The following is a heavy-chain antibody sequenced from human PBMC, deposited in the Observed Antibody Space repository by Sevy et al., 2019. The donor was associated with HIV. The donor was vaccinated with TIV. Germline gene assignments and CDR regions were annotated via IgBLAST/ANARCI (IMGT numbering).Heavy chain of an antibody. CDR2: LDPEDGER. CDR1: GYSLTGLS. D-gene: IGHD3-22*01. Sequence: ASVKVSCKVSGYSLTGLSMHWVRQAPGKGLEWMGSLDPEDGERIYAQKLEGRVTMTEDTSADTAYMELNSLRFDDTAVYYCATTKDYYESSGCPFDYWGQGTLVTVSS. V-gene: IGHV1-24*01. CDR3: ATTKDYYESSGCPFDY. J-gene: IGHJ4*02.